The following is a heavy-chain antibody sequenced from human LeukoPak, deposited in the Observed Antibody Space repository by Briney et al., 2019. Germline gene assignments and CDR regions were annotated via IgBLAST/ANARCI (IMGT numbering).Heavy chain of an antibody. Sequence: GASVKVSCKASGYTFTSYYMHWVRQAPGQGLEWMGIINPSGGSTSYARKFQGRVTMTRDMSTSTVYVELSSLRSEDTAVYYCARSVGLASSSEYYYYYMDVWGKGTTVTVSS. CDR2: INPSGGST. CDR3: ARSVGLASSSEYYYYYMDV. V-gene: IGHV1-46*01. CDR1: GYTFTSYY. D-gene: IGHD3-3*02. J-gene: IGHJ6*03.